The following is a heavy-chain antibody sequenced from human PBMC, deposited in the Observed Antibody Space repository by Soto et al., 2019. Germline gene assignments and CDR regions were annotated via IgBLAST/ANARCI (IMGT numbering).Heavy chain of an antibody. CDR1: GFTFSTYA. J-gene: IGHJ4*02. CDR2: ISKDGNDQ. D-gene: IGHD1-26*01. Sequence: QVQLVESGGGVVQPGTSLRLSCAASGFTFSTYAMHWVRQAPGKGLEWVAMISKDGNDQYYADSVKGRFTVSGDNSKNTVSLQMHSLRPEDTAFYYCAKDRWEFTRYFDSWGQGTLVTVSS. CDR3: AKDRWEFTRYFDS. V-gene: IGHV3-30*18.